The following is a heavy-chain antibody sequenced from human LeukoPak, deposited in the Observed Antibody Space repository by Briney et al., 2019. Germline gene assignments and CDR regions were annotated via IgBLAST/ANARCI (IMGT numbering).Heavy chain of an antibody. J-gene: IGHJ4*02. CDR2: MNPNSGNT. CDR1: EYTFTSYD. Sequence: ASVKVSCKASEYTFTSYDINCVRQATGQGLEWIGWMNPNSGNTGYAQKFQGRGTMTRNTSISTAYMELSSLTFEDTAVYYCARGRHPGPTWISEYWGQGTLVTVSS. V-gene: IGHV1-8*01. D-gene: IGHD5-12*01. CDR3: ARGRHPGPTWISEY.